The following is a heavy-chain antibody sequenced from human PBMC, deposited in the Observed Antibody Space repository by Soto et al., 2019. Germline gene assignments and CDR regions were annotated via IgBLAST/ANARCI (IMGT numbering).Heavy chain of an antibody. D-gene: IGHD1-20*01. Sequence: GGSLRLSCAASGFTFSDYYMSWIRQAPGKGLEWVSYISSSGSTIYYADSVKGQFTISRDNAKNSLYLQMNSLRAEDTAVYYCTRVNNWNYYMDVWGKGTTVTVSS. CDR2: ISSSGSTI. CDR3: TRVNNWNYYMDV. CDR1: GFTFSDYY. V-gene: IGHV3-11*01. J-gene: IGHJ6*03.